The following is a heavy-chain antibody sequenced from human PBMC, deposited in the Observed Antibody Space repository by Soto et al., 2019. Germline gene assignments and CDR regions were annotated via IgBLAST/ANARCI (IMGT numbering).Heavy chain of an antibody. J-gene: IGHJ6*02. CDR1: GGTFSSYA. Sequence: SVKVSCKASGGTFSSYAISWVRQAPGQGLEWMGGIIPIFGTANYAQKFQGRVTITADESTSTAYMELSSLRSEDTAVYYCARGVNDFWSGYAPYGMDVWGQGTTVTVSS. V-gene: IGHV1-69*13. CDR2: IIPIFGTA. D-gene: IGHD3-3*01. CDR3: ARGVNDFWSGYAPYGMDV.